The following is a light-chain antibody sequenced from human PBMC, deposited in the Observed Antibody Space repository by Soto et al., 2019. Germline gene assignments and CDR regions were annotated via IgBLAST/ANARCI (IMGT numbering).Light chain of an antibody. J-gene: IGKJ2*01. V-gene: IGKV3-20*01. CDR2: DTS. Sequence: ETVLTQSPGTLSLSPGERATLSCRASQSVGSSYLAWYQQKPGQAPRLLIYDTSSRATGIPNRFSGSGSGTDFTLTINRLEPEDFAVYHCQQYGNPPWTFGQGTKLEIK. CDR1: QSVGSSY. CDR3: QQYGNPPWT.